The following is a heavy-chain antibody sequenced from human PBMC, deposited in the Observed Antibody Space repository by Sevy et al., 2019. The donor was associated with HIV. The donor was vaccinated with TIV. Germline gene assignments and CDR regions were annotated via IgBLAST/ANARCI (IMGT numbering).Heavy chain of an antibody. CDR1: GGSISSYY. V-gene: IGHV4-59*01. Sequence: SETLSLTCTVSGGSISSYYWSWIRQPPGKGLEWIGYIYYSGSTNYNPSLKSRVTISVDTSKNQFSLNLSSVTAADTAVYYCAREGVYDSSGYYLRTRGPFDYRGQGTLVTVSS. D-gene: IGHD3-22*01. CDR2: IYYSGST. CDR3: AREGVYDSSGYYLRTRGPFDY. J-gene: IGHJ4*02.